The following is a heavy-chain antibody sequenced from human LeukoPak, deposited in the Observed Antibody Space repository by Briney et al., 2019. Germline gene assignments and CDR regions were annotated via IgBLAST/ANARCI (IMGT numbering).Heavy chain of an antibody. CDR1: GFTFSSYS. CDR2: ISSSSSYI. D-gene: IGHD2-15*01. Sequence: GGSLRLSCAASGFTFSSYSMNRVRQAPGKGLEWVSSISSSSSYIYYADSVKGRFTISRDNAKNSLYLQMNSLRAEDTAVYYCARVKGRKDYYYYYMDVWGKGTTVTVSS. V-gene: IGHV3-21*01. CDR3: ARVKGRKDYYYYYMDV. J-gene: IGHJ6*03.